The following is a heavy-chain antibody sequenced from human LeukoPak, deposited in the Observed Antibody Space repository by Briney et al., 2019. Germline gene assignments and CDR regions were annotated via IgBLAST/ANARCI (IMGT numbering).Heavy chain of an antibody. D-gene: IGHD2-15*01. CDR1: GFTFSSYG. V-gene: IGHV3-33*01. Sequence: GGSLRLSCAASGFTFSSYGMHWVRQAPGKGLEWVAVIWYDGSNKYYADSVKGRFTISRDNSKNTLYLQMNSLRAEDMAVYYCARDLSSPGPHSPHSMTLDYWGQGTLVTVSS. CDR3: ARDLSSPGPHSPHSMTLDY. J-gene: IGHJ4*02. CDR2: IWYDGSNK.